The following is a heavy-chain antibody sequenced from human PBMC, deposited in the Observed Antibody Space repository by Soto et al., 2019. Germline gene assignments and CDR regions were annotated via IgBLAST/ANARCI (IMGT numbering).Heavy chain of an antibody. CDR1: GGSITGGSISSTTYY. J-gene: IGHJ4*02. D-gene: IGHD5-12*01. CDR2: FFIGGNT. CDR3: ARAYGGYADY. Sequence: PSETLSLTCTVSGGSITGGSISSTTYYWGWMRQPPGKGLEWIASFFIGGNTYYNPSLKSRVTTSVDTSKNQFSLKLSSVTAADTAVYYCARAYGGYADYWGQGALVTVSS. V-gene: IGHV4-39*01.